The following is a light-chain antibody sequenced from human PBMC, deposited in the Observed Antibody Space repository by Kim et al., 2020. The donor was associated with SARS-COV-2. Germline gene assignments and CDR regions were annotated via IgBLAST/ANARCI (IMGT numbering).Light chain of an antibody. CDR1: NRDVGTYNL. CDR2: EVS. CDR3: CSYADITVV. V-gene: IGLV2-23*02. J-gene: IGLJ2*01. Sequence: PAQSITISCAGTNRDVGTYNLVSWYQHHPGKAPKLMIYEVSERPSGVSNRFSGSKSGNTASLTISGLQAEDEADYYCCSYADITVVFGGGTQLTVL.